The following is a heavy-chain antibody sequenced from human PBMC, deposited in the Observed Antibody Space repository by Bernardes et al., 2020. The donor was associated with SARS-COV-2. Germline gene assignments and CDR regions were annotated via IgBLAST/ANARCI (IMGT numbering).Heavy chain of an antibody. CDR2: ISGYNGNT. Sequence: ASVKVSCKASGYTYTTYGIGWVRQAPGHGLEWLGWISGYNGNTNYARHLQGRITMTSDLSTKTAFMELRRLRSDDTALYYCARVEGFCSGGNCFSLFYFDHWGQGTLVSVSS. V-gene: IGHV1-18*04. CDR3: ARVEGFCSGGNCFSLFYFDH. CDR1: GYTYTTYG. J-gene: IGHJ4*02. D-gene: IGHD2-15*01.